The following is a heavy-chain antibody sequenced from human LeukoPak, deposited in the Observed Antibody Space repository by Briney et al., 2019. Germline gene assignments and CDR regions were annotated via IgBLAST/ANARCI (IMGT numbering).Heavy chain of an antibody. CDR2: IKSKTDGGTT. CDR3: AKSLATGWYVNEY. CDR1: GFTFSNAW. V-gene: IGHV3-15*01. D-gene: IGHD6-19*01. Sequence: GGSLRLSCAASGFTFSNAWMSWVRQAPGKGLEWVGRIKSKTDGGTTDYAAPVKGRFTISRDDSKNTLYLQMSSLRVEDTAVYYCAKSLATGWYVNEYWGQGTLVTVSS. J-gene: IGHJ4*02.